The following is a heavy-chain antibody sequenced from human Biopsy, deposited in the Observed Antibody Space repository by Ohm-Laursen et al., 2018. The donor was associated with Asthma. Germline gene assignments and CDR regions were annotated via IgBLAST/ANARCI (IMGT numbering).Heavy chain of an antibody. Sequence: SQTLSLTCTVSYGSITSGGYYWTCIRQHPGNGLEWIGFIYYSGSTYYNPSLKSRVSISIDTSKNQFSLKLSSVTAADTSVYYCARAQDYYDSRGYYRSFDYWGQGNLVTVSS. CDR2: IYYSGST. V-gene: IGHV4-31*03. CDR1: YGSITSGGYY. D-gene: IGHD3-22*01. J-gene: IGHJ4*02. CDR3: ARAQDYYDSRGYYRSFDY.